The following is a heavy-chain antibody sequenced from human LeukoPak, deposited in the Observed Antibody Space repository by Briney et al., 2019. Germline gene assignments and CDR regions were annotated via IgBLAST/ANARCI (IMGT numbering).Heavy chain of an antibody. Sequence: GGSLRLSCAASGFTFSSYWMSWVRQAPGKGLEWVSAISGSGGSTYYADSVKGRFTISRDNSKNTLYLQMNSLRAEDTAVYYCAKDIAFGGVIDDYWGQGTLVTVSA. CDR1: GFTFSSYW. CDR3: AKDIAFGGVIDDY. J-gene: IGHJ4*02. D-gene: IGHD3-16*02. V-gene: IGHV3-23*01. CDR2: ISGSGGST.